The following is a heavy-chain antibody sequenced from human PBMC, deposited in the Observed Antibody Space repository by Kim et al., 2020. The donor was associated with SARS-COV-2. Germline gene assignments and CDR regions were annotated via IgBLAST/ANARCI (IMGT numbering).Heavy chain of an antibody. D-gene: IGHD1-26*01. Sequence: SETLSLTCAVYGGSFSGYYWSWIRQPPGKGLEWIGEINHSGSTNYNPSLKSRVTISVDTSKNQFSLKLSSVTAADTAVYYCASVGCDCWGQGTLVTVSS. J-gene: IGHJ4*02. CDR2: INHSGST. CDR3: ASVGCDC. CDR1: GGSFSGYY. V-gene: IGHV4-34*01.